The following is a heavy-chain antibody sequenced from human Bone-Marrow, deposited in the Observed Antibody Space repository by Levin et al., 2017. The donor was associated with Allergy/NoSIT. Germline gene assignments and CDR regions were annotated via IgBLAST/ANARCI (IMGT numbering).Heavy chain of an antibody. CDR2: IHDREGA. J-gene: IGHJ6*02. Sequence: SETLSLTCEVDGGAFSGHFWTWIRLRPGLGLEWIGQIHDREGAKYNPSLKSRVTISVGTSKNRFSLELTSVTAADTAIYYCAREDVGLTRVTNYGLDVWGQGTTVTVSS. CDR3: AREDVGLTRVTNYGLDV. V-gene: IGHV4-34*01. D-gene: IGHD4/OR15-4a*01. CDR1: GGAFSGHF.